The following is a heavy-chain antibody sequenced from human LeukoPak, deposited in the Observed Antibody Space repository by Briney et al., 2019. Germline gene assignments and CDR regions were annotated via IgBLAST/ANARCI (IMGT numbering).Heavy chain of an antibody. V-gene: IGHV4-59*11. CDR3: ARVGITGTTFDP. J-gene: IGHJ5*02. CDR2: IYYSGRT. CDR1: XXSISXHY. D-gene: IGHD1-7*01. Sequence: VSXXSISXHYXSWIRQPPGKGLEWVGYIYYSGRTNYNPSLKRRVNISVETSKNQFSRKLSSVTAADTAVYYCARVGITGTTFDPWGQGTLVTVSS.